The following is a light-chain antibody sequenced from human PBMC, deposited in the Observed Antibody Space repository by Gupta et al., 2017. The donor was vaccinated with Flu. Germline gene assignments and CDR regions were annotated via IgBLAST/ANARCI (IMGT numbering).Light chain of an antibody. J-gene: IGLJ2*01. CDR3: SSYTSSSTPVV. CDR2: EVS. CDR1: SSDVGSYNR. Sequence: VTISCTGTSSDVGSYNRVSWYQQPPGTAPKLMIYEVSNRPSGVPDRFSGSKSGNTASLTISGLQAEDEADYYCSSYTSSSTPVVFGGGTKLTVL. V-gene: IGLV2-18*02.